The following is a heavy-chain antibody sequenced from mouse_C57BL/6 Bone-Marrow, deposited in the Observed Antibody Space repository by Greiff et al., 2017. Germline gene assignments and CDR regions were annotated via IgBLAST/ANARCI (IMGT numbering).Heavy chain of an antibody. CDR2: IDPANGNT. D-gene: IGHD1-1*01. V-gene: IGHV14-3*01. Sequence: EVQLQQSVAELVRPGASVKLSCTASGFNIKNTYMHWVKQRPEQGLEWIGRIDPANGNTNYAPKFQGKATITADTSSNTAYLRLSSLTSEDSAIYYWAIGTVVAPLDYWGQGTTLTVSS. CDR3: AIGTVVAPLDY. CDR1: GFNIKNTY. J-gene: IGHJ2*01.